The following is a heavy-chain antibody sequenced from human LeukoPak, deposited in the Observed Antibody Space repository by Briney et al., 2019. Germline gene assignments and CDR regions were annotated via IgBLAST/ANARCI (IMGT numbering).Heavy chain of an antibody. CDR2: IYTSGTT. J-gene: IGHJ4*02. CDR3: ARTSPRAATFDY. D-gene: IGHD2-15*01. Sequence: SETLSLTCAVSGGSISSYYWSWIRQPAGKGLEWIGRIYTSGTTNYNPSLKSRVTVSVDTSKNQFSLNLNSVTAADTAVYYCARTSPRAATFDYWGQGTLVTVSS. CDR1: GGSISSYY. V-gene: IGHV4-4*07.